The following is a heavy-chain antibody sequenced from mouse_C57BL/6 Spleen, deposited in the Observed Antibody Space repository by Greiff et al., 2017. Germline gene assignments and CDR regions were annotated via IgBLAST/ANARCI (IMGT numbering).Heavy chain of an antibody. CDR2: IDPETGGT. CDR1: GYTFTDYE. Sequence: VQLQQSGAELVRPGASVTLSCKASGYTFTDYEMHWVKQTPVHGLEWIGAIDPETGGTAYNQKFKGKAILTADKSSSTAYMELRSLTSEDSAVYYCTRRGAHSGAMDYWGQGTSGTVSS. J-gene: IGHJ4*01. V-gene: IGHV1-15*01. CDR3: TRRGAHSGAMDY.